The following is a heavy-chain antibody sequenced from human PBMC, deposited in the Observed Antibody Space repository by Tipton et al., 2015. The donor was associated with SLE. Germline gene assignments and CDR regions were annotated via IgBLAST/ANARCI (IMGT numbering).Heavy chain of an antibody. D-gene: IGHD3/OR15-3a*01. V-gene: IGHV4-34*01. J-gene: IGHJ6*03. Sequence: TLSLTCAVYGGSFSGYYWSWIRQPPGKGLEWIGEINHSGGTNYNPSLKIRVTISVDTSKNQFSLKLGSGTAADTAVYYCARAPGLDRDYYYYYYMDVWGKGTTVTVSS. CDR2: INHSGGT. CDR1: GGSFSGYY. CDR3: ARAPGLDRDYYYYYYMDV.